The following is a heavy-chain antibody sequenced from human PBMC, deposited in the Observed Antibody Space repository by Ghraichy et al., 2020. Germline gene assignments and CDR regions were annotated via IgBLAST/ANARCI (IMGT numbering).Heavy chain of an antibody. D-gene: IGHD1-1*01. V-gene: IGHV3-48*01. CDR1: GFIFSSYS. CDR3: ARGHPNYYFDH. J-gene: IGHJ4*02. CDR2: ISSSSSTI. Sequence: GGSLRLSCAASGFIFSSYSMKWVRQAPGKGLEWVSDISSSSSTIYYADSVKGRFTISRDNAKNSLYLQMNSLRAEDTAVYYCARGHPNYYFDHWGQGTLVTVSS.